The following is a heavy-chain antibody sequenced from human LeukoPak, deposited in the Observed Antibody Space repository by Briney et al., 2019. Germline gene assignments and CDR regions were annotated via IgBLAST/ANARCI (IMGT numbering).Heavy chain of an antibody. V-gene: IGHV3-53*01. CDR1: GFTVRSNY. CDR2: IYSGGST. CDR3: VRGDYGDYPLFGY. Sequence: PGGSLRLSCAAPGFTVRSNYMSWVRQAPGKGLEWVSVIYSGGSTYYADSVKGRFTISRDNSKNTLYLQMNSLRAEDAAVYYCVRGDYGDYPLFGYWGRGTLVTVSS. J-gene: IGHJ4*02. D-gene: IGHD4-17*01.